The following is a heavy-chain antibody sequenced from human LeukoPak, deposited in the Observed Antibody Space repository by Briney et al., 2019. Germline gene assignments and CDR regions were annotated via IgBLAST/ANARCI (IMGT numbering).Heavy chain of an antibody. V-gene: IGHV4-59*01. CDR2: IYYSGST. Sequence: KTSETLSLTCTVSGGSISSYYWSWIRQPPGKGLEWIGYIYYSGSTNYNPSLKSQVTISVDTSKNQFSLKLSSVTAADTAVYYCARETRYYYDSSGYSNDAFDIWGQGTMVTVSS. J-gene: IGHJ3*02. D-gene: IGHD3-22*01. CDR3: ARETRYYYDSSGYSNDAFDI. CDR1: GGSISSYY.